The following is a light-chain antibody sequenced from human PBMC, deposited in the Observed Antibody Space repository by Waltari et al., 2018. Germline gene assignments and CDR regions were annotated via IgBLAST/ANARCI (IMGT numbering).Light chain of an antibody. V-gene: IGLV2-8*01. CDR1: SSDVGGYDC. CDR2: DVP. Sequence: QSALTQPPSASGSPGQSVTISCTGTSSDVGGYDCFSWYQQHPGKAPKLMFYDVPTRPSGVPHRCYGSKSATTSYLTVPGIQAEDEADYYCNSYAGSNSVLFGAGTKLTVL. J-gene: IGLJ2*01. CDR3: NSYAGSNSVL.